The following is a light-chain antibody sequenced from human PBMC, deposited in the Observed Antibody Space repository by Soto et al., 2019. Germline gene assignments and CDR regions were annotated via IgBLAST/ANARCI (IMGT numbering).Light chain of an antibody. V-gene: IGKV3-20*01. CDR3: QQYGSSGT. CDR1: QSVRSK. Sequence: EMVRTQSPATLSESPGERATLSCRASQSVRSKLAWYQQKPGQAPRLFIYGASTRATGIPDRFSGSGSGTDFTLTISRLEPEDFAVYYCQQYGSSGTFGQGTKVDIK. J-gene: IGKJ1*01. CDR2: GAS.